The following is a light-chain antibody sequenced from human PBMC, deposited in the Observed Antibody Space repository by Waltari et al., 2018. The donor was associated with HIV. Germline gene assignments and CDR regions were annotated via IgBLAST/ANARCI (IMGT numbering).Light chain of an antibody. Sequence: QSVLPQPPCVSGAPGQRVAISCTGSGSNTGAGYDVHWYQQPPATAPRVLIYGNSNRPSGGPDRFSGSKSGTSASLAITGLQAEDEADYYCQSYDTSLSGSGVFGGGTKLTVL. CDR3: QSYDTSLSGSGV. V-gene: IGLV1-40*01. CDR1: GSNTGAGYD. CDR2: GNS. J-gene: IGLJ2*01.